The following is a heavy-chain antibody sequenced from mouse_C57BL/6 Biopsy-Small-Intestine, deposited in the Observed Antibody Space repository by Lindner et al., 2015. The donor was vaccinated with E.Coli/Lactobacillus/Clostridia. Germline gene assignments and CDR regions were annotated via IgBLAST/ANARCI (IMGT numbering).Heavy chain of an antibody. Sequence: QLQESGGGLVQPKGSLKLSCAASGFSFNTYAMNWVRQAPGKGLEWVARIRSKSNNYATYYADSVKDRFTISRDDSESMLYLQMNNLKTEDTAMYYCVRRGITTVGYAMDYWGQGTSVTVSS. CDR3: VRRGITTVGYAMDY. CDR2: IRSKSNNYAT. D-gene: IGHD1-1*01. CDR1: GFSFNTYA. V-gene: IGHV10-1*01. J-gene: IGHJ4*01.